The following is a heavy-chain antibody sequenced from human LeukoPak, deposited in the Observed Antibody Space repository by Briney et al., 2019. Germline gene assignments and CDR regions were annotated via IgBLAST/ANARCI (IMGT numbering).Heavy chain of an antibody. D-gene: IGHD2-15*01. J-gene: IGHJ4*02. CDR3: ARGFGVAATRLDY. CDR1: GGSISNYY. Sequence: PSETLSLTCTVSGGSISNYYWSWIRQSPVKGLEWIGYIYFSGATNYNPSLKSRVTISVDTSKNQFSLKLSSVTAADTAVYYCARGFGVAATRLDYWGQGTLVTVSS. CDR2: IYFSGAT. V-gene: IGHV4-59*01.